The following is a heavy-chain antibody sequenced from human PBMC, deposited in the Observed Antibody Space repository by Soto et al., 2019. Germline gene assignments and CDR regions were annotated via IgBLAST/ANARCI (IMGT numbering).Heavy chain of an antibody. V-gene: IGHV3-30*18. CDR2: VAHDGRNT. Sequence: VQLVESGGGVVQPGRFLRLSCAASGFTFSDFAMHWFRQAPGKGVEGVAVVAHDGRNTHYADSVKGRFTISRDSSKNTVSLEMTSLRAEDTAVYYCAKGGRQWLVTSDFNYWGQGALVTVSS. J-gene: IGHJ4*02. CDR1: GFTFSDFA. CDR3: AKGGRQWLVTSDFNY. D-gene: IGHD6-19*01.